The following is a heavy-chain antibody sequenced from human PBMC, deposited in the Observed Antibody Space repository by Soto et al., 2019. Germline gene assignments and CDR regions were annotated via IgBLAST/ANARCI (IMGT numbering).Heavy chain of an antibody. CDR1: GYSFTTYW. CDR2: SHPGESDT. V-gene: IGHV5-51*01. J-gene: IGHJ6*02. Sequence: GEYLKISCKSYGYSFTTYWIACVRQMPGKGLEGMVRSHPGESDTRYSPSFQGQVTISADRSIPTAFVQWSSLKRLDTAMYYCAIHKATCYNFYFMDFCGRGSTVIGSS. D-gene: IGHD2-2*02. CDR3: AIHKATCYNFYFMDF.